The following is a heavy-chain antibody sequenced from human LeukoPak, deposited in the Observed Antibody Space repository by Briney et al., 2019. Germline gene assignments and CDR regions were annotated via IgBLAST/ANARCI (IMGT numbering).Heavy chain of an antibody. CDR3: ARDPRAVGTTSDWYWYGMDV. Sequence: ASVKVSCKASGYTFTSYYMHWVRQAPGQGLEWMGIINPSGGSTSYAQKFQGRVTTTRDTSTSTVYMELSSLRSEDTAVYYCARDPRAVGTTSDWYWYGMDVWGQGTTVTVSS. J-gene: IGHJ6*02. CDR2: INPSGGST. CDR1: GYTFTSYY. V-gene: IGHV1-46*01. D-gene: IGHD6-19*01.